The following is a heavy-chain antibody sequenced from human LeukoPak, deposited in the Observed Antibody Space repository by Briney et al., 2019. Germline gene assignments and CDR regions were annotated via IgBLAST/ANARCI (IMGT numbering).Heavy chain of an antibody. CDR2: ISGSGGGT. CDR1: GFTFSSYA. D-gene: IGHD3-22*01. J-gene: IGHJ4*02. CDR3: AKGVKYYYDSSGYYYDY. V-gene: IGHV3-23*01. Sequence: PGGSLRLSCAASGFTFSSYAMSWLRQAPGKGLEWVSAISGSGGGTYYADSVKGRFTISRDNSKNTLYLQMNRLRAEDTAVYYCAKGVKYYYDSSGYYYDYWGQGTLVTVSS.